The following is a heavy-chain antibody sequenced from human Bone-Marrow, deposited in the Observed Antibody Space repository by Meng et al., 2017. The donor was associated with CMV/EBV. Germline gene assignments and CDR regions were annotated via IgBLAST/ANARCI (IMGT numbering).Heavy chain of an antibody. D-gene: IGHD3-3*01. V-gene: IGHV4-39*01. Sequence: SETLSLTCTVSGGSISSSSYYWGWIRQPPGKGLEWIGSIYYSGSTYYNPSLKSRVTISVDTSKNQFPLKLSSVTAADTAVYYCARLTIFGVVIAFECWGQGTLVTVSS. CDR2: IYYSGST. J-gene: IGHJ4*02. CDR1: GGSISSSSYY. CDR3: ARLTIFGVVIAFEC.